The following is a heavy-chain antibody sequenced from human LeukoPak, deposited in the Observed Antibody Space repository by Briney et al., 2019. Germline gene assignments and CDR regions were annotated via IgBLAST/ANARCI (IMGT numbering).Heavy chain of an antibody. D-gene: IGHD4-17*01. CDR1: GFTFTTYW. J-gene: IGHJ3*02. Sequence: GGSLRLSCAASGFTFTTYWMSWVRQFPGKGLQWVANINQDGTEKYYVDSVKGRFTISRDNAKNSLHLQMNSLRAEDTAVYYCARDVAYSWYGDRHDAFDIWGQGTMVTVSS. V-gene: IGHV3-7*01. CDR3: ARDVAYSWYGDRHDAFDI. CDR2: INQDGTEK.